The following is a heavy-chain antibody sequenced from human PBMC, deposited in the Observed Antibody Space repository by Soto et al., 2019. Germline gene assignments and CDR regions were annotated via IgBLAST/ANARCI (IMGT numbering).Heavy chain of an antibody. D-gene: IGHD3-10*01. J-gene: IGHJ5*02. CDR1: GGSFSGYY. CDR2: INHSGST. V-gene: IGHV4-34*01. CDR3: ARGPKFYYGSGSPRWFDP. Sequence: PSETLSLACAVYGGSFSGYYWSWIRQPPGKGLEWIGEINHSGSTNYNPSLKSRVTISVDTSKNQFSLKLSSVTAADTAVYYCARGPKFYYGSGSPRWFDPWGQGTLVTVSS.